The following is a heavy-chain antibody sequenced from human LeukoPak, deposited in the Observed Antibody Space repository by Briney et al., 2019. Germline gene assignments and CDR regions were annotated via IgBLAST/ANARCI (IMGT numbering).Heavy chain of an antibody. V-gene: IGHV4-59*08. CDR1: GASINHYY. CDR3: ARHSSSWYPDY. J-gene: IGHJ4*02. D-gene: IGHD6-13*01. CDR2: IHYTGST. Sequence: PSETLSLTCTVPGASINHYYWGWIRQPPGKGLEWIGYIHYTGSTNYNPSLKSRVTISVDTSKNQFSLQLSSVTATDTAVYFCARHSSSWYPDYWGQGTLVTVSS.